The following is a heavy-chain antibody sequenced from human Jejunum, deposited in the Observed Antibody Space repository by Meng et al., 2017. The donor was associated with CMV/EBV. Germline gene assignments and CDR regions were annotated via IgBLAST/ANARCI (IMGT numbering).Heavy chain of an antibody. D-gene: IGHD6-13*01. CDR2: ISSDSNFI. CDR3: ARSPPISRWDY. J-gene: IGHJ4*02. CDR1: GFTFSSYS. V-gene: IGHV3-21*01. Sequence: EVQLVESGGALVKAGGSLRRSCAASGFTFSSYSMNWVRQAPGEGLEWVASISSDSNFIYYADSVKGRFTISRDNAKNSLYLQMNSLRAEDTAVYSCARSPPISRWDYWGQGTLVTVSS.